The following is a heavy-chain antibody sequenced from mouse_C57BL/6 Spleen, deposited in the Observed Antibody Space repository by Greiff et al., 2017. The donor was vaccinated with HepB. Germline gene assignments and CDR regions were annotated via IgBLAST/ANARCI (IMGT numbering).Heavy chain of an antibody. D-gene: IGHD1-1*01. J-gene: IGHJ2*01. CDR1: GYTFTSYT. CDR2: INPSSGYT. V-gene: IGHV1-4*01. Sequence: QVQLQQSGAELARPGASVKMSCKASGYTFTSYTMHWVKQRPGQGLEWIGYINPSSGYTKYNQKFKDKATLTADKSSSTAYMQLSSLTSEDSAVYYCARSTVVATDYVDYWGQGTTLTVSS. CDR3: ARSTVVATDYVDY.